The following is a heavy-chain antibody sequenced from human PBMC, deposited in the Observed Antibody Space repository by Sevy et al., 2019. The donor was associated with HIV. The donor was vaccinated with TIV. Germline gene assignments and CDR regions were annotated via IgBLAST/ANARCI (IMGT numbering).Heavy chain of an antibody. CDR1: GFTLSSYG. J-gene: IGHJ1*01. CDR2: IWYDGSDK. D-gene: IGHD2-21*01. CDR3: ARDPDSTILGYFQY. V-gene: IGHV3-33*01. Sequence: GGSLRLSCAVSGFTLSSYGMHWVRQAPGKGLEWVAVIWYDGSDKYYADSVKGRFTISRDNSKNTLYLQMNSLTAEDTAVYYCARDPDSTILGYFQYWGQGTLVTVSS.